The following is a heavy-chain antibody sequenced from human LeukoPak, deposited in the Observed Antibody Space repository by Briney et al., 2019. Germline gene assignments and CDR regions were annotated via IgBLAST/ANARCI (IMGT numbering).Heavy chain of an antibody. CDR2: INHSGST. V-gene: IGHV4-34*01. CDR1: GGSFSGYY. CDR3: ARGRGIFGVVIIKAAYDY. J-gene: IGHJ4*02. D-gene: IGHD3-3*02. Sequence: PSETLSLTRAVYGGSFSGYYWSWIRQPPGKGLEWIGEINHSGSTNYNPSLKSRVTISVDTSKNQFSLKLSSVTAADTAVYYCARGRGIFGVVIIKAAYDYWGQGTLVTVSS.